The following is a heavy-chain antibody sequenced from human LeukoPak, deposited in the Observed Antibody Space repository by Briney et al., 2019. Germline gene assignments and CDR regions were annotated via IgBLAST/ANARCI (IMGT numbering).Heavy chain of an antibody. CDR1: GFPFSNYG. V-gene: IGHV3-30*18. J-gene: IGHJ4*02. CDR3: AKDKGREGDY. CDR2: ISADGIDK. Sequence: PGRSLRLSCAASGFPFSNYGMHWVRQAPGKGLEWVAVISADGIDKYYADSVKGRFTISRDNSKNTLYLHMSRLRPEDTAVYYCAKDKGREGDYWGQGNLVTVSS.